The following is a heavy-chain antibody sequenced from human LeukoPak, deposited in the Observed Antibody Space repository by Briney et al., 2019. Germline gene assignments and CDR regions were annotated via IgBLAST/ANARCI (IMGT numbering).Heavy chain of an antibody. CDR2: INAGNGNT. CDR3: ARGRNSSKVFDY. D-gene: IGHD6-13*01. CDR1: GYTFTSYA. Sequence: ASVKVSCKASGYTFTSYAMHWVRQAPGQRLEWMGWINAGNGNTKYSQKFQGRVTITRDTSASTAYMELSSLRSGDTAVYYCARGRNSSKVFDYWGQGTLVTVSS. V-gene: IGHV1-3*01. J-gene: IGHJ4*02.